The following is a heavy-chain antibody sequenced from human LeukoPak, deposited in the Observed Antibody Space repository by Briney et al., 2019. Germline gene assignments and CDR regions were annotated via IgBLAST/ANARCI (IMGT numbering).Heavy chain of an antibody. Sequence: ASVKVSCKASGYTFTSYGISWVRQAPGQGLEWMGWISAYNGNTNYAQKLQGRVTMTTDTSPSTAYMELRSLRSDDTAVYYCARGPRGYCSSTSCRIFDYWSQGTLVTVSS. CDR1: GYTFTSYG. CDR3: ARGPRGYCSSTSCRIFDY. V-gene: IGHV1-18*04. D-gene: IGHD2-2*01. J-gene: IGHJ4*02. CDR2: ISAYNGNT.